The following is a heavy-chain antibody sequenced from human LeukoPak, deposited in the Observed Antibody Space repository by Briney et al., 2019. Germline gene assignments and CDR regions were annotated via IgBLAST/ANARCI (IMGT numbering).Heavy chain of an antibody. D-gene: IGHD4-17*01. CDR1: GGTFSSYA. J-gene: IGHJ6*03. CDR2: IIPIFGTA. CDR3: AREATVTTFSDRYYYYYYMDV. V-gene: IGHV1-69*06. Sequence: SVKVSCKASGGTFSSYAISWVRQAPGQGLEWMGGIIPIFGTANYAQKFQGRVTITADKSTSTAYMELSSLRSEDTAVYYCAREATVTTFSDRYYYYYYMDVWGKGTTVTVSS.